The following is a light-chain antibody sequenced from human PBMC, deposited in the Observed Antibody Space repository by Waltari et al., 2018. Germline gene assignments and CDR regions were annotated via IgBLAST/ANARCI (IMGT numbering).Light chain of an antibody. CDR3: AAWDDSLSGWV. J-gene: IGLJ3*02. V-gene: IGLV1-47*01. Sequence: QSVLPQPPSASGPPGQRVTISCSGSSSNTGSNYVYWYQQLPGTAPKLLIYRNNQRPSGVPDRFSGSKSGTSASLAISGLRSEDEADYYCAAWDDSLSGWVFGGGTKLTVL. CDR2: RNN. CDR1: SSNTGSNY.